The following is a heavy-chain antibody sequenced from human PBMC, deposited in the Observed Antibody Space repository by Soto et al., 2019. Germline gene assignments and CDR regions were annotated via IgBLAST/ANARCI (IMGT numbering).Heavy chain of an antibody. D-gene: IGHD1-26*01. J-gene: IGHJ4*02. CDR2: MYYRGSS. V-gene: IGHV4-59*08. Sequence: QVQLQESGPGLVKPSETLSLTCTVSGGSISSHFWSWIRQPPGKGLEWIGYMYYRGSSDYNPSLKSRVTMSVDTSKNEVSLKLRSVTAADTAVYFCATRVPNSQSYAGVFDYWGQGHLVTVSS. CDR1: GGSISSHF. CDR3: ATRVPNSQSYAGVFDY.